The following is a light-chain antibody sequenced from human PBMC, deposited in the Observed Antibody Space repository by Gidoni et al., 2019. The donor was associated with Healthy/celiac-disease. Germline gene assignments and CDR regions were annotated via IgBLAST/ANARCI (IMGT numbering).Light chain of an antibody. Sequence: DIQMTQSPSSLSASVGDRVTITCRASQSISSYLNWYQQKPGKAPKLLIYAASSLQSGVPSRFSGRGSGTDFTRTISSLQPEDFATYYCQQSYSTLLTFGPGTKVDIK. V-gene: IGKV1-39*01. CDR1: QSISSY. J-gene: IGKJ3*01. CDR2: AAS. CDR3: QQSYSTLLT.